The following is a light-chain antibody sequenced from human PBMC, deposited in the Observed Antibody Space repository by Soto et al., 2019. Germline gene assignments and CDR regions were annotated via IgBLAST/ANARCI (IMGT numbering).Light chain of an antibody. CDR3: QQSFSSPFT. CDR2: DAS. Sequence: DIQMTQSPSTLSASVGDRVTITCRASQSISSWLAWYQQKPGKAPKLLIYDASSLQGGVPSRFSGSGSGTDFTLTIKSLQPEDFATYYCQQSFSSPFTFGPGTKVDIK. V-gene: IGKV1-39*01. J-gene: IGKJ3*01. CDR1: QSISSW.